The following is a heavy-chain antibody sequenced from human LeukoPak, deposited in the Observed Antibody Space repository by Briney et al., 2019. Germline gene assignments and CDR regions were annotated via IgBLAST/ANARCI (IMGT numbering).Heavy chain of an antibody. J-gene: IGHJ6*03. CDR3: AKDWREYTSDSGLDISFYYYMDV. V-gene: IGHV3-11*04. CDR2: ISSSGSTI. D-gene: IGHD3-9*01. CDR1: GFTFSDYY. Sequence: GGSLRPSCAASGFTFSDYYMSWIRQAPGKGLEWVSYISSSGSTIYYADSVKGRFTISRDNAKNSLYLQMNSLRAEDTAVYYCAKDWREYTSDSGLDISFYYYMDVWGKGTTVTVS.